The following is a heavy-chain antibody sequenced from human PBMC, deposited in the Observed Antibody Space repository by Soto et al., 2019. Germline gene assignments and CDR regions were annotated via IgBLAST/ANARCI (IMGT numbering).Heavy chain of an antibody. J-gene: IGHJ6*02. D-gene: IGHD6-19*01. V-gene: IGHV3-64*01. CDR2: ISSNGGST. Sequence: EVQLVESGGGLVQPGGSLRLSCAASGFTFSSYAMHWVRQAPGKGLEYVSAISSNGGSTYYANSVKGRFTISRDNSKNTLYLQMGSLRAEYMAVYYCARAPEYSSGWYPYYYGMDVWGQGTTVTVSS. CDR3: ARAPEYSSGWYPYYYGMDV. CDR1: GFTFSSYA.